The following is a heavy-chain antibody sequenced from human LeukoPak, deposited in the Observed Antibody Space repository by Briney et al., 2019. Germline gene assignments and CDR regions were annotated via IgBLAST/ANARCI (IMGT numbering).Heavy chain of an antibody. Sequence: ASVKVSCKASGYTFTGYYMHWVRQAPGQGLEWMGWINPNSGGTNYAQKFQGRVTMTRDTSISTAYMELSRLRSDDTAVYYCARACGTIHGRVITMISYRRDYYYYMDVWGKGTTVTISS. CDR2: INPNSGGT. CDR1: GYTFTGYY. CDR3: ARACGTIHGRVITMISYRRDYYYYMDV. V-gene: IGHV1-2*02. J-gene: IGHJ6*03. D-gene: IGHD3-22*01.